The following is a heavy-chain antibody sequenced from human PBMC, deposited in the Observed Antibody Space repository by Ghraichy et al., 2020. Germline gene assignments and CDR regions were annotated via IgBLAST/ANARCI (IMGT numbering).Heavy chain of an antibody. CDR2: IWYDGGSK. Sequence: GESLNISCAASGFTFNNYGMHWVRQAPGKGLEWVALIWYDGGSKYYADSVGGRFTISRDKSKKTLYLQMDSLRVEDTAVYYCARASPENVATGPGDYWGQGTLVTVSS. CDR3: ARASPENVATGPGDY. J-gene: IGHJ4*02. D-gene: IGHD1-14*01. CDR1: GFTFNNYG. V-gene: IGHV3-33*01.